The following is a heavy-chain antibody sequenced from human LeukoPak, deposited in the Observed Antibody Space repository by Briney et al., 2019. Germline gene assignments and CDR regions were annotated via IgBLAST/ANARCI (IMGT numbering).Heavy chain of an antibody. V-gene: IGHV4-4*02. Sequence: PSETLSLTCSVSSGSIRSSHWWSWVRQPPGKGLEWIADIYQSGSSNYNPSLESRVTISVDTSKNQFSLKLTSVTAADTAVYFCASVYGNTPFSRNFDFWGQGILVTVSS. CDR3: ASVYGNTPFSRNFDF. CDR2: IYQSGSS. CDR1: SGSIRSSHW. J-gene: IGHJ4*02. D-gene: IGHD1-14*01.